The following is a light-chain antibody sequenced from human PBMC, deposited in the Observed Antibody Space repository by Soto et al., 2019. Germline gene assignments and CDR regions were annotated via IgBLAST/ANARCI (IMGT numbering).Light chain of an antibody. V-gene: IGKV3-20*01. J-gene: IGKJ2*01. Sequence: EIVLTQSPGTLYLSPGERATLSCRASQSVSSNSLAWYLQKPGQAPRPLIYSASSRATGIPDRFSGSGSGTDFTLTISRLEPEDFAVYYCQLYGTSPMFTFGRGTRLEIK. CDR2: SAS. CDR1: QSVSSNS. CDR3: QLYGTSPMFT.